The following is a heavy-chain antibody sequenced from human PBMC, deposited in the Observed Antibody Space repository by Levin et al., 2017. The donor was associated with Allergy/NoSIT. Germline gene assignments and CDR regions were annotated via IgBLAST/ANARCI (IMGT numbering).Heavy chain of an antibody. D-gene: IGHD3-10*01. CDR2: IYHSGST. V-gene: IGHV4-30-2*01. J-gene: IGHJ6*03. Sequence: LRLSCAVSGGSTSSGGYSWSWIRQPPGKGLEWIGYIYHSGSTYYNPSLKSRATILVDRSKNQFSLKLSSVTAADTAVYYCARGGDYYYYMDVWGKGTTVTVSS. CDR3: ARGGDYYYYMDV. CDR1: GGSTSSGGYS.